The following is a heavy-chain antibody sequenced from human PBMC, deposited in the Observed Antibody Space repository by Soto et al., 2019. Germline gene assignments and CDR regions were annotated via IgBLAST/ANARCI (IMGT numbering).Heavy chain of an antibody. J-gene: IGHJ4*02. Sequence: GGSLRLSCEGSGFIFSNYAMNWVRQAPGMGLEWVSSASGSGGTTYYADSVKGRFTISRDNSKNTLYLQMKSLRAEDTAVYYCAKGEDISVIPHFDYWGQGSLVTVSS. V-gene: IGHV3-23*01. CDR1: GFIFSNYA. D-gene: IGHD2-15*01. CDR3: AKGEDISVIPHFDY. CDR2: ASGSGGTT.